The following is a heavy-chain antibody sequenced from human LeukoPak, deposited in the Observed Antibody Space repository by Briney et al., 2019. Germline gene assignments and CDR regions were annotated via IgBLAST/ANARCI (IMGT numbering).Heavy chain of an antibody. Sequence: GASVKVSCKASVYTFTSYGISWVRHGPGQGLERMGWISAYNGNTNYAQKLQGRVTMTTDTSTSTAYMELRSLRSDDTAVYYCARDLGTRGYLDYWGQGTLVTVSS. D-gene: IGHD7-27*01. V-gene: IGHV1-18*01. CDR3: ARDLGTRGYLDY. J-gene: IGHJ4*02. CDR2: ISAYNGNT. CDR1: VYTFTSYG.